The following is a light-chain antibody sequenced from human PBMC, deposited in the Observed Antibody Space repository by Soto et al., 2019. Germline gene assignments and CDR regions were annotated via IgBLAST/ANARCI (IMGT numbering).Light chain of an antibody. J-gene: IGKJ1*01. Sequence: DIQMTQSPTSLSASLGERVTNTCRASQSINKYLNWYQQRPGKAPKVLIYDASSLQSGVPSRFSGSGSGTEFTLTISSLQREDFATYYCQQGFSAPPWTFGQGTKVEIK. CDR3: QQGFSAPPWT. CDR2: DAS. CDR1: QSINKY. V-gene: IGKV1-39*01.